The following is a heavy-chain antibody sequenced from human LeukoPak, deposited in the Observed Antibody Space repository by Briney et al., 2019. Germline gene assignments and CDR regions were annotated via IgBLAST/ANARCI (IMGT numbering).Heavy chain of an antibody. CDR3: ARVTMVRGVIISGEIDY. Sequence: GESLKISCKGSGYSFTSYWIGWVRQMPGKGLGWMGIIYPGDSDTRYSPSFQGQVTISADKSISTAYLQWSSLKASDTAMYYCARVTMVRGVIISGEIDYWGQGTLVTVSS. V-gene: IGHV5-51*01. J-gene: IGHJ4*02. CDR2: IYPGDSDT. CDR1: GYSFTSYW. D-gene: IGHD3-10*01.